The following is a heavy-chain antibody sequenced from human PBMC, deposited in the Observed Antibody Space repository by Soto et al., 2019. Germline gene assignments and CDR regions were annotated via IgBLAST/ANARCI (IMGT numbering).Heavy chain of an antibody. CDR2: ISYDGSNK. CDR3: AKDLWAAMVTMDY. Sequence: QVQLVESGGGVVQPGRSLRLSCAASGFTFSSYGMHWVRQAPGKGLEWVAVISYDGSNKYYADSVKGRFTISRDNSKNTLYLQMNSLRAEDKAVYYCAKDLWAAMVTMDYWGQGTLVTVSS. J-gene: IGHJ4*02. V-gene: IGHV3-30*18. CDR1: GFTFSSYG. D-gene: IGHD5-18*01.